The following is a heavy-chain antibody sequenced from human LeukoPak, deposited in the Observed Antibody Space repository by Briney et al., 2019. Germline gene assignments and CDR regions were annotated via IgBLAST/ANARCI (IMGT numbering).Heavy chain of an antibody. J-gene: IGHJ4*02. V-gene: IGHV3-21*01. CDR3: ARRGYHDSSGYDY. CDR2: ITSSGTYI. Sequence: GGSLRLSCAASGFTFNNYNMNWVRQAPGKALEWVSSITSSGTYIFYADSVKGRFTISRDNAKNSVFLQMNKLRAEDTAIYYCARRGYHDSSGYDYWGQGTLVTVSS. CDR1: GFTFNNYN. D-gene: IGHD3-22*01.